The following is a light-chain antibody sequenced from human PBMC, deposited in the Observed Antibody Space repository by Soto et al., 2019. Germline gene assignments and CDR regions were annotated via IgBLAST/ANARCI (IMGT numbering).Light chain of an antibody. CDR2: GAS. J-gene: IGKJ1*01. Sequence: IVLTQSPATLSVSPGERATLSFRASQSVSSNLAWYQQKPGQAPRLLIYGASTRATGIPARFSGSGSGTEFTLTISSLQPEDFAVYYCQQYNNWPPWTFGQGTKVDI. CDR3: QQYNNWPPWT. V-gene: IGKV3-15*01. CDR1: QSVSSN.